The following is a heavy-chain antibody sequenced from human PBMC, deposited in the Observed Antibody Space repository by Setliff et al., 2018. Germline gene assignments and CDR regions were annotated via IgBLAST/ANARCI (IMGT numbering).Heavy chain of an antibody. Sequence: GGSLRLSCAASGFTFSSYSMNWVRQAPGKGLEWVSYISSSSSTIYYADSVKGRFTISRDNAKNSLYLQMNSLRVEDTARYYCVNHNPARRSPAGTALDSWGQGTLVTVSS. CDR3: VNHNPARRSPAGTALDS. J-gene: IGHJ4*02. CDR2: ISSSSSTI. CDR1: GFTFSSYS. V-gene: IGHV3-48*01. D-gene: IGHD6-19*01.